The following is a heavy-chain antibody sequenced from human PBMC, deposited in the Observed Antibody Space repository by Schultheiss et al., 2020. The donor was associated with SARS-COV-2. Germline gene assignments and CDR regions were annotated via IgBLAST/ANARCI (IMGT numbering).Heavy chain of an antibody. CDR2: ISYDGSNK. D-gene: IGHD5-18*01. V-gene: IGHV3-30-3*01. CDR3: ARDPGYSYGYSNWFDP. Sequence: GGSLRLSCAASGFTFSSYAMHWVRQAPGKGLEWVAVISYDGSNKYYADSVKGRFTISRDNSKNTLYLQMNSLRAEDTAVYYCARDPGYSYGYSNWFDPWGHGTLVTVAS. J-gene: IGHJ5*02. CDR1: GFTFSSYA.